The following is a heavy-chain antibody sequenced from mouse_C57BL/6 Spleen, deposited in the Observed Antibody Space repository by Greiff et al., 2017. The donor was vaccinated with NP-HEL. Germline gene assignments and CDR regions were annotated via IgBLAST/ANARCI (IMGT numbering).Heavy chain of an antibody. CDR2: IWTGGGT. D-gene: IGHD1-1*01. CDR3: ARNVGSSYYWYFDV. J-gene: IGHJ1*03. V-gene: IGHV2-9-1*01. CDR1: GFSLTSYA. Sequence: VKLMESGPGLVAPSQSLSITCTVSGFSLTSYAISWVRQPPGKGLEWLGVIWTGGGTNYNSALKSRLSISKDNSKSQVFLKMNSLQTDDTARYYCARNVGSSYYWYFDVWGTGTTVTVSS.